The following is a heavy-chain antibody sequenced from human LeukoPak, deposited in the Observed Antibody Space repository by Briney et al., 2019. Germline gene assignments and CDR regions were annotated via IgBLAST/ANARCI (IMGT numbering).Heavy chain of an antibody. CDR3: ARDDTYDSSGYRTGGVDC. CDR1: GYSFTNYG. CDR2: INAANGNI. D-gene: IGHD3-22*01. V-gene: IGHV1-3*01. Sequence: ASVKVSCKASGYSFTNYGMHWVRQAPGQGLEWMGWINAANGNIQYSEKFQDRVTITRDTSASTVYMELSSLRSEDTAVFYCARDDTYDSSGYRTGGVDCWGQGTLVTVSS. J-gene: IGHJ4*02.